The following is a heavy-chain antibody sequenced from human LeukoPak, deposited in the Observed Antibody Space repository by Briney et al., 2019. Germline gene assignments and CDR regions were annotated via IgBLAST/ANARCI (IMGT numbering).Heavy chain of an antibody. CDR2: ISWNSGSI. D-gene: IGHD4-23*01. Sequence: GRSLRLSCAASGFTFDDYAMHWVRQAPGKGLEWVSGISWNSGSIGYADSVKGRFTISRDNAKNSLCLQMNSLRAEDTALYYCAKAFHYGGNLVYYFDYWGQGTLVTVSS. V-gene: IGHV3-9*01. CDR1: GFTFDDYA. J-gene: IGHJ4*02. CDR3: AKAFHYGGNLVYYFDY.